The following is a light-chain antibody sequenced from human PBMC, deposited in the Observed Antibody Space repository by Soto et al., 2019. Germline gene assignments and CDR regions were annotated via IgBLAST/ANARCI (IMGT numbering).Light chain of an antibody. J-gene: IGKJ5*01. V-gene: IGKV1-33*01. Sequence: EIQMTQSHSTLSASVGDRVTITCQASQNINNYLNWYQQKPGRAPKLLIYDASNLEAGVPSRFRGSGSGTDFTFTISRLQPEDIATYYCQQYENLPTFGQGTRLEI. CDR3: QQYENLPT. CDR1: QNINNY. CDR2: DAS.